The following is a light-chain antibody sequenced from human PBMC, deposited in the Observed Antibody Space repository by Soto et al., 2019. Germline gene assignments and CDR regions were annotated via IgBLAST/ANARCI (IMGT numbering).Light chain of an antibody. CDR3: QQHDDLPLT. Sequence: DIQMTQSPSSLSASVGDRVTITCQASQDITNFLNWYQQKPGKAPKLLIYDATYLEKGAPSRFIGSGSGTDFTFTISSLQPEDFATYFCQQHDDLPLTFGGGTKVEIK. CDR2: DAT. J-gene: IGKJ4*01. V-gene: IGKV1-33*01. CDR1: QDITNF.